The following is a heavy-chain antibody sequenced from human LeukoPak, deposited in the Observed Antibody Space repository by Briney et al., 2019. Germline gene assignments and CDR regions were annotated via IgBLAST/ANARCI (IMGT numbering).Heavy chain of an antibody. D-gene: IGHD3-22*01. CDR1: GGIFTSYA. CDR3: ATEPVPRSSGLDL. Sequence: SVKVSCKASGGIFTSYAFSWVRQAPRQGLEWMGGFAPIFDTANYAQKFQGRVTITTDESTSTAYMELSNLRSEDTAVYYCATEPVPRSSGLDLRGQGTLVTVSS. J-gene: IGHJ5*02. CDR2: FAPIFDTA. V-gene: IGHV1-69*05.